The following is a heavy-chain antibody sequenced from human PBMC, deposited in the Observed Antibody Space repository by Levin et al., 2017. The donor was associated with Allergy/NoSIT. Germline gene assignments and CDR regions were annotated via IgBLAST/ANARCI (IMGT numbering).Heavy chain of an antibody. D-gene: IGHD6-13*01. Sequence: NASETLSLTCTVSGGSISSYYWSWIRQPPGKGLEWIGYIYYSGSTNYNPSLKSRVTISVDTSKNQFSLKLSSVTAADTAVYYCARHSKSVRSRIAAAVLDYWGQGTLVTVSS. CDR3: ARHSKSVRSRIAAAVLDY. J-gene: IGHJ4*02. CDR1: GGSISSYY. V-gene: IGHV4-59*08. CDR2: IYYSGST.